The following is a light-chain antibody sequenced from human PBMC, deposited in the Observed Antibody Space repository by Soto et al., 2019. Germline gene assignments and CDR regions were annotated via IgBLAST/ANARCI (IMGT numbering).Light chain of an antibody. CDR3: QQYNSYPVT. Sequence: DIQMTQSPSTLSASLGDKITNTCRASQSISSWLAWYQQKPGKAPKLLIYDASSLESGVPSRFSGSGSGTEFTLTISSLQPDDFATYYCQQYNSYPVTFGQGTKVDIK. CDR2: DAS. CDR1: QSISSW. V-gene: IGKV1-5*01. J-gene: IGKJ1*01.